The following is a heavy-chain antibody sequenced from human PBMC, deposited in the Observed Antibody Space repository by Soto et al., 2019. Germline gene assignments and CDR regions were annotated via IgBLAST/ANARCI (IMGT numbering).Heavy chain of an antibody. Sequence: GASVKVSCKASGYTFTGYYMHWVRQAPGQGLEWMGWINPNSGGTNYAQKFQGWVTMTRDTSISTAYMELSRLRSDDTAVYYCARGRGVVVVAASHDDYYYGMDVWGQGTTVTVSS. V-gene: IGHV1-2*04. CDR3: ARGRGVVVVAASHDDYYYGMDV. J-gene: IGHJ6*02. CDR1: GYTFTGYY. CDR2: INPNSGGT. D-gene: IGHD2-15*01.